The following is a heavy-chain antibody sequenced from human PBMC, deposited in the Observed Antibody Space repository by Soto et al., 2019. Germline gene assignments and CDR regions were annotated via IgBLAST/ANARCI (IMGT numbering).Heavy chain of an antibody. CDR3: ARDPLWGTAMVLWYFDL. Sequence: VGSLRLSCSASGFTFSSYAMHWVRQAPGKGLEWVAVISYDGSNKYYADSVKGRFTISRDNSKNTLYLQMNSLRAEDTAVYYCARDPLWGTAMVLWYFDLWGRGTLVTVSS. D-gene: IGHD5-18*01. CDR1: GFTFSSYA. J-gene: IGHJ2*01. V-gene: IGHV3-30-3*01. CDR2: ISYDGSNK.